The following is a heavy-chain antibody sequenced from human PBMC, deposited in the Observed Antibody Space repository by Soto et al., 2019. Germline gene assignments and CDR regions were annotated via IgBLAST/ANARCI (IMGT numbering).Heavy chain of an antibody. CDR1: GFTFSSYG. CDR2: IWYDGSNK. CDR3: ARTYYDFWSGYPASMIYYYGMDV. J-gene: IGHJ6*02. V-gene: IGHV3-33*01. Sequence: SLRLSCAASGFTFSSYGMHWVRQAPGKGLEWVAVIWYDGSNKYYADSVKGRFTISRDNSKNTLYLQMNSLRAEDTAVYYCARTYYDFWSGYPASMIYYYGMDVWGQGTTVTVSS. D-gene: IGHD3-3*01.